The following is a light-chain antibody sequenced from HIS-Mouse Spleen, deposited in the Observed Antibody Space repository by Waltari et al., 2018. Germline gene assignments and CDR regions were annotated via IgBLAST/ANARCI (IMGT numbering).Light chain of an antibody. V-gene: IGKV3-11*01. Sequence: EIVLTQSPATLSLSPGERATLPCRASQSVSSYLAWYQQKPGQAPRLLIYDASNRATGIPARFSGSGSGTDFTLTISSLEPEDFAVYYCQQRSNWPQWTFGQGTKVEIK. CDR3: QQRSNWPQWT. CDR1: QSVSSY. J-gene: IGKJ1*01. CDR2: DAS.